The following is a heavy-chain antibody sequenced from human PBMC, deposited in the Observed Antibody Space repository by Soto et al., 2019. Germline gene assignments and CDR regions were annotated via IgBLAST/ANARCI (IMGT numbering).Heavy chain of an antibody. J-gene: IGHJ4*02. V-gene: IGHV4-34*01. CDR2: INHSGST. Sequence: LSLTCAVYGGSFSGYYWSWIRQPPGKGLEWIGEINHSGSTNYNPSLKSRVTISVDTSKNQFSLKLSSVTAADTAVYYCARRLRYYGSGSYYQIFDYWGQGTLVTVSS. CDR1: GGSFSGYY. CDR3: ARRLRYYGSGSYYQIFDY. D-gene: IGHD3-10*01.